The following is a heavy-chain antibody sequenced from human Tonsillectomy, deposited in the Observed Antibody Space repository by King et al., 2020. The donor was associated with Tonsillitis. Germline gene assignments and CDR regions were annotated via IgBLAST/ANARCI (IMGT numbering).Heavy chain of an antibody. CDR1: GYSFTSYW. V-gene: IGHV5-51*01. CDR3: ARNGAGIGYDQCAFDY. CDR2: IYPGDSDT. Sequence: QLVQSGAEVKKPGESLKISCKGSGYSFTSYWIGWVRQMPGKGLEWMGIIYPGDSDTRYSPSFQGQVNISADKSISTAYLQWSSLKASDTAMYYCARNGAGIGYDQCAFDYWGQGTLVTVSS. D-gene: IGHD5-12*01. J-gene: IGHJ4*02.